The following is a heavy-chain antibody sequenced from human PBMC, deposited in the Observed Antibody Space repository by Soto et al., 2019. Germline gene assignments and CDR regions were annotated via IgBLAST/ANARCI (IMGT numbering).Heavy chain of an antibody. CDR1: GDSVSSNSAS. CDR3: ARDVSFWLTGTLGFDY. V-gene: IGHV6-1*01. J-gene: IGHJ4*02. CDR2: TYYRSKWYN. Sequence: PSQTLSLTCAISGDSVSSNSASWNLIRQSPSRGLEWLGRTYYRSKWYNDYAVSVKSRITINPDTSKNQFSLQLNSVTPEDTAVYYCARDVSFWLTGTLGFDYWGQGTLVTVSS. D-gene: IGHD1-20*01.